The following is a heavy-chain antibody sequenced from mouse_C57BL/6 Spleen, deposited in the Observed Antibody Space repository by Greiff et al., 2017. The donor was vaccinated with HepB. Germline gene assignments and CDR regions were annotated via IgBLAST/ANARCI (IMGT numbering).Heavy chain of an antibody. CDR2: FYPGSGSI. D-gene: IGHD2-4*01. CDR1: GYTFTEYT. V-gene: IGHV1-62-2*01. CDR3: ARHEDPHDYDVSYWYFDV. Sequence: QVQLQQSGAELVKPGASVKLSCKASGYTFTEYTIHWVKQRSGQGLEWIGWFYPGSGSIKYNEKFKDKATLTADKSSSTVYMELSRLTSEDSAVYFGARHEDPHDYDVSYWYFDVWGTGTTVTVSS. J-gene: IGHJ1*03.